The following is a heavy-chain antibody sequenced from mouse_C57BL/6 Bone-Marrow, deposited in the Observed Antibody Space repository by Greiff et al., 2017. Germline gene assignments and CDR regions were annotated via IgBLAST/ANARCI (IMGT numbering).Heavy chain of an antibody. CDR2: IWGVGST. Sequence: VKVVESGPGLVAPSQSLSITCTVSGFSLTSYGVDWVRQSPGKGLEWLGVIWGVGSTNYNSALKSRLSISKDNSKSQVFLKMNSLQTDDTAMYYWASSMVPTGAMDYWGQGTSVTVSS. D-gene: IGHD2-2*01. CDR1: GFSLTSYG. J-gene: IGHJ4*01. CDR3: ASSMVPTGAMDY. V-gene: IGHV2-6*01.